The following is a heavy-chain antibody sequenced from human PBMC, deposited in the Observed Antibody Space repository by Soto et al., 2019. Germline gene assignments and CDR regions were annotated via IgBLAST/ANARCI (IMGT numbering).Heavy chain of an antibody. D-gene: IGHD2-15*01. CDR2: IYYSGST. CDR1: GGSISSYY. V-gene: IGHV4-59*08. CDR3: ARHQRYCSGGSCWDRLDP. J-gene: IGHJ5*02. Sequence: SETLSLTCTVSGGSISSYYWSWIRQPPGKGPEWIGYIYYSGSTNYNPSLRSRVTISVDTSKNQFSLKLSSVTAADTAVYYCARHQRYCSGGSCWDRLDPWGQGTLVTVSS.